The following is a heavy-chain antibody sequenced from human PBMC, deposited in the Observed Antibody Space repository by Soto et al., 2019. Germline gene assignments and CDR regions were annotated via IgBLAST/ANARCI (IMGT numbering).Heavy chain of an antibody. Sequence: GASVNVSCKSSGGSFSSDSITWVRQAPGQGLEWIGEIIPMFGTTNYAPEFQARVTITADTSTSTVYMELSSLTSDDTAVYYCAREMVTETTLGYFDFWGQGALVTVSS. J-gene: IGHJ4*02. CDR1: GGSFSSDS. D-gene: IGHD2-21*02. V-gene: IGHV1-69*06. CDR2: IIPMFGTT. CDR3: AREMVTETTLGYFDF.